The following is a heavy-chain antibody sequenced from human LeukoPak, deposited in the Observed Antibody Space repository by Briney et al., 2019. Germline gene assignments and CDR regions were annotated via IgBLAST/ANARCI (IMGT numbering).Heavy chain of an antibody. Sequence: GASVKVSCKASGYTFTSYGISWVRQAPGQGLEWMGWISAYNGNTNYAQKLQGRVTMTTDTSTSTAYMELRSLRSDDTAVYYCARVPGQLLLYGRFDYWGQGTLVTVSS. D-gene: IGHD2-2*02. CDR1: GYTFTSYG. V-gene: IGHV1-18*01. J-gene: IGHJ4*02. CDR2: ISAYNGNT. CDR3: ARVPGQLLLYGRFDY.